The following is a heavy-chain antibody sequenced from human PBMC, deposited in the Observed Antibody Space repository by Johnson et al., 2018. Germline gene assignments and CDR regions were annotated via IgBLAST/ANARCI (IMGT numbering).Heavy chain of an antibody. CDR1: GFTFSNCG. CDR3: VKDDTNMMVRGSYMDV. J-gene: IGHJ6*03. Sequence: QVQLVQSGGGVVQPGRSLRLSCAASGFTFSNCGMHWVRQAPGKGLDWVALIWDDGSNKYYADSVQGRFIISRDNSKNTLYPQMNTLRAEDTDVYYCVKDDTNMMVRGSYMDVWGKGTTVTVSS. V-gene: IGHV3-33*06. D-gene: IGHD3-10*01. CDR2: IWDDGSNK.